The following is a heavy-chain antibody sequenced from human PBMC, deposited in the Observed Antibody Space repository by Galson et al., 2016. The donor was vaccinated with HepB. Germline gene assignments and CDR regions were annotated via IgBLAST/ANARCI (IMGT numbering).Heavy chain of an antibody. CDR2: IDWADVK. J-gene: IGHJ5*02. CDR3: ARIRCGGYYFSYFDP. Sequence: PALVKPTQTLTLTCTFSGFSLSTSEVCVSWIRQPPGRALEWLALIDWADVKYYSASLRTRLTIPNDSSKNQVVLTMFNMDPVDTGTYYCARIRCGGYYFSYFDPGGQGALVTVSS. V-gene: IGHV2-70*01. CDR1: GFSLSTSEVC. D-gene: IGHD3-3*01.